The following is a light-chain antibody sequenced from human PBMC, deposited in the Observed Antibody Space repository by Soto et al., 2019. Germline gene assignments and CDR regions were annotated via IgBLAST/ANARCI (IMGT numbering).Light chain of an antibody. V-gene: IGKV3-20*01. J-gene: IGKJ2*01. CDR1: QSVSSSY. Sequence: EIVLTQSPGTLSLSPGERATLSCRASQSVSSSYLAWYQQKPGQATRHLIYGASSRATGIPDRFSGSGSGTDFTLTISILEPEDFAVDYCQQYGSSPYTCGQGSKLEIK. CDR3: QQYGSSPYT. CDR2: GAS.